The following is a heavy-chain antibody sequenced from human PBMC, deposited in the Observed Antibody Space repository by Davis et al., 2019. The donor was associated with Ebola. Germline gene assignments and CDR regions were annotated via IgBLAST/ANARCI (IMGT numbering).Heavy chain of an antibody. CDR1: GFTFSDYY. CDR3: ARVVKDIVVVPAAPGDWFDP. CDR2: ISSSGSTI. Sequence: PGGSLRLSCAASGFTFSDYYMSWIRQAPGKGLEWVSYISSSGSTIYYADSVKGRFTISRDNAKNSLYLQMNSLRAEDTAVYYCARVVKDIVVVPAAPGDWFDPWGQGTLVTVSS. D-gene: IGHD2-2*01. J-gene: IGHJ5*02. V-gene: IGHV3-11*01.